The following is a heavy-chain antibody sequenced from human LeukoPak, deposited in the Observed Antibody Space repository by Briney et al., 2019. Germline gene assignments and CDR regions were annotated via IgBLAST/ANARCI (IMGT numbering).Heavy chain of an antibody. CDR1: GYSISSGYY. CDR2: IYHSGTT. V-gene: IGHV4-38-2*01. J-gene: IGHJ4*02. D-gene: IGHD3-22*01. CDR3: ATTMIAEYYFDY. Sequence: SETLSLTCAVSGYSISSGYYWGWIRQPPGKGLEWIDIIYHSGTTYYNPSLKSRFTISIDTSKNQFSLKLSSVTAADTAVYYCATTMIAEYYFDYWGQGTLVTVSS.